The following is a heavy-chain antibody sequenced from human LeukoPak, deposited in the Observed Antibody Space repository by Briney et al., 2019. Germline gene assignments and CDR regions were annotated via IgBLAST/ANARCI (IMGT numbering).Heavy chain of an antibody. CDR3: ARPSYYYDSSGYQAGFDP. D-gene: IGHD3-22*01. V-gene: IGHV1-18*04. CDR2: ISAYNGNT. Sequence: ASVKVSCKASGYTFTGYFMRWVRQAPGQGLEWMGWISAYNGNTNYAQKLQGRVTMTTDTSTSTAYMELRSLRSDDTAVYYCARPSYYYDSSGYQAGFDPWGQGTLVTVSS. J-gene: IGHJ5*02. CDR1: GYTFTGYF.